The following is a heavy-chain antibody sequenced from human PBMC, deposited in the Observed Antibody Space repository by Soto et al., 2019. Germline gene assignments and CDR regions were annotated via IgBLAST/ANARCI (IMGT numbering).Heavy chain of an antibody. D-gene: IGHD6-6*01. Sequence: QVQLVESGGGVVQPGRSLRLSCAASGFTFSSYAMHWVRQAPGKGLEWVAVISYDGSNKYYADSVKGRFTISRDNSKNPLYLQMNSLRAEDTAVYYCARALNARPRYYYGMDVWGQGTTVTVSS. V-gene: IGHV3-30-3*01. CDR2: ISYDGSNK. J-gene: IGHJ6*02. CDR3: ARALNARPRYYYGMDV. CDR1: GFTFSSYA.